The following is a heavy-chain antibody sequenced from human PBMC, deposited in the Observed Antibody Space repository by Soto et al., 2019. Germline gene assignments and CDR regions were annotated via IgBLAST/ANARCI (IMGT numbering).Heavy chain of an antibody. CDR1: GYTFTGYY. J-gene: IGHJ5*02. V-gene: IGHV1-2*06. CDR2: INPDSGDT. Sequence: ASVKVSCKASGYTFTGYYMHWVRQAPGQGLEWMGRINPDSGDTIYAQKFQGRVTMTRDTSISTAYMELSRLRSDDTAVYYCARPYSSSTNWFDPWGQGTLVTVSS. D-gene: IGHD3-22*01. CDR3: ARPYSSSTNWFDP.